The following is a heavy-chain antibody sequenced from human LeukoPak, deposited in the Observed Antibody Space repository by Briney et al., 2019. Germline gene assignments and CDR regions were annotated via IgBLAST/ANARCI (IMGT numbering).Heavy chain of an antibody. D-gene: IGHD3-16*01. V-gene: IGHV1-18*04. CDR3: ARGLQVWGYYFDY. CDR2: ISAYNGNT. Sequence: ASVKVSCKASGFTFTSYYMHWVRQAPGQGLEWMGWISAYNGNTNYAQKLQGRVTMTTDTSTSTAYMELRSLRSDDTAVYYCARGLQVWGYYFDYWGQGTLVTVSS. J-gene: IGHJ4*02. CDR1: GFTFTSYY.